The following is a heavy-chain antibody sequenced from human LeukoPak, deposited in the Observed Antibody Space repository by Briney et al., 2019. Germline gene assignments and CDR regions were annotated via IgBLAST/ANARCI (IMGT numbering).Heavy chain of an antibody. CDR2: INPSGGNS. CDR3: ARDFWSGYYTGDY. D-gene: IGHD3-3*01. CDR1: GYSFTSYY. Sequence: ASVKVSCKASGYSFTSYYIHWVRQAPGQGLEWMGVINPSGGNSTYAQKFQGRVTMTRDTSTSTVYMAVSSLRSEDTAVYYCARDFWSGYYTGDYWGQGTLVTVSS. V-gene: IGHV1-46*01. J-gene: IGHJ4*02.